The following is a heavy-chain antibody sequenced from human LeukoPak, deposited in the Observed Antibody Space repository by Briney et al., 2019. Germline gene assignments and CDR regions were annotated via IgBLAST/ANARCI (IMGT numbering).Heavy chain of an antibody. J-gene: IGHJ4*01. CDR1: GGSISSYY. D-gene: IGHD2-15*01. V-gene: IGHV4-59*12. CDR2: IYYSGST. CDR3: VRSEVETSGRDY. Sequence: PSETLSLTCTVSGGSISSYYWSWIRQPPGKGLEWIGYIYYSGSTNYNPSLKSRVTISVDTSKNQFYLKVNSVTAADTAVYYCVRSEVETSGRDYWGHGTLVTVSS.